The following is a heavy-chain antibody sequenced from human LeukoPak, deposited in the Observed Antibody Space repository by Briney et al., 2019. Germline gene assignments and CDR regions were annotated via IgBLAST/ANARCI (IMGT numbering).Heavy chain of an antibody. CDR1: GFTVSSNH. V-gene: IGHV3-66*02. D-gene: IGHD6-19*01. J-gene: IGHJ4*02. CDR3: AREDRYTSGSFDY. Sequence: GGSLRLSCAASGFTVSSNHMYWVRQAPGKGLEWVSVIYSGGSTYYADSVKGRFTLSRDNSKNTLYLQMNSLTAEDTAVYYCAREDRYTSGSFDYWGQGTLVTVSS. CDR2: IYSGGST.